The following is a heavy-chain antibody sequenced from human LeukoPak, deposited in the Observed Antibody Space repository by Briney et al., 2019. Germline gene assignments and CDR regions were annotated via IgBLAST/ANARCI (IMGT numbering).Heavy chain of an antibody. V-gene: IGHV4-34*01. CDR1: GGPFRGFF. Sequence: SETLSLTCAVSGGPFRGFFWSRIRQAPGKGLEWIAEVSHGGTSNYNPSLKSRITISVDTSKSQFSLKLTSVTAADTAVYYCARGIFYGGRKQYIWFDLWAQGTLVTVSS. CDR2: VSHGGTS. D-gene: IGHD2/OR15-2a*01. J-gene: IGHJ5*02. CDR3: ARGIFYGGRKQYIWFDL.